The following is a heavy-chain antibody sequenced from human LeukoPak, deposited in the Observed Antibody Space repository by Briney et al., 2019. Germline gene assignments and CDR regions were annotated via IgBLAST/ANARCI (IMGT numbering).Heavy chain of an antibody. J-gene: IGHJ4*02. CDR2: IYSGGST. Sequence: GGSLRLSCAASGFTVSSNYMSWVRQAPGKGLEWVSVIYSGGSTYYADSVKGRFTISRDNSKNTLYLQMNSLRAEDTAVYYCARYSGYCSGGSCYGAFDYWGQGTLVTVSS. V-gene: IGHV3-53*01. D-gene: IGHD2-15*01. CDR3: ARYSGYCSGGSCYGAFDY. CDR1: GFTVSSNY.